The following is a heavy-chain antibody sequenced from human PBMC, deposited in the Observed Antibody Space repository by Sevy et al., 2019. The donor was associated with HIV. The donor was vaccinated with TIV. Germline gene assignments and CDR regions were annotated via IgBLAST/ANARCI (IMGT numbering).Heavy chain of an antibody. D-gene: IGHD6-19*01. CDR1: GFTFSSYA. V-gene: IGHV3-30-3*01. CDR3: ARDELAGIAVAGSIDY. J-gene: IGHJ4*02. Sequence: GGSLRLSCAASGFTFSSYAMHWVRQAPGKGLEWVAVISYDGSNKYYADSVKGRFPISRDNSKNTLYLQMNSLRAEDTAVYYCARDELAGIAVAGSIDYWGQGTLVTVSS. CDR2: ISYDGSNK.